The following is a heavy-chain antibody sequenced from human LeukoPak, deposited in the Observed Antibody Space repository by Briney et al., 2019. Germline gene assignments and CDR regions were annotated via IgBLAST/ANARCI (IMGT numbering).Heavy chain of an antibody. CDR3: ARGTNDYADPAFDS. J-gene: IGHJ4*02. CDR1: GDTVSSNSAA. CDR2: TYYRSKWYH. V-gene: IGHV6-1*01. D-gene: IGHD4-17*01. Sequence: SQTLSLTCAISGDTVSSNSAAWNWIRQSPSRGLEWLGSTYYRSKWYHDYATSVKSRMTINPDTSKNQVSLQLKSVIPEDTAVYYCARGTNDYADPAFDSWGQGTLVTVSS.